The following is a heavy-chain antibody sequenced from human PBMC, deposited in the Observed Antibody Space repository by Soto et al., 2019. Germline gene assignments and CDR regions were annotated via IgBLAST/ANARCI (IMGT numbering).Heavy chain of an antibody. Sequence: GGSLRLSCAASGFTFSSYAMHWVRQAPGKGLEWVAVISYDGSNKYYADSVKGRFTISRDNSKNTLYLQMNSLRADDTAVYYCASRPSRDGYNSALSWGQGTLVTVSS. D-gene: IGHD5-12*01. CDR3: ASRPSRDGYNSALS. J-gene: IGHJ4*02. CDR1: GFTFSSYA. CDR2: ISYDGSNK. V-gene: IGHV3-30-3*01.